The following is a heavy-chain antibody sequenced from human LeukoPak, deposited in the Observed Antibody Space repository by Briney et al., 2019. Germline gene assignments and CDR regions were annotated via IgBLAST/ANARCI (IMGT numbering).Heavy chain of an antibody. CDR2: IYSGGST. V-gene: IGHV3-53*01. J-gene: IGHJ3*02. CDR3: ARDGGWDGEPDAFDI. D-gene: IGHD1-14*01. CDR1: GGSISSYY. Sequence: ETLSLTCTVSGGSISSYYWSWIRQPPGKGLEWVSVIYSGGSTYYADSVKGRFTISRDNSKNTLYLQMNSLRAEDTAVYYCARDGGWDGEPDAFDIWGQGTMVTVSS.